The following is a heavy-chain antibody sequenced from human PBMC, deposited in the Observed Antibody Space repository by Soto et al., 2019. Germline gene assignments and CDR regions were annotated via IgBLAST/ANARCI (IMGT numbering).Heavy chain of an antibody. Sequence: SETLSLTCTVSGGSISSYYWSWIRQPPGKGLEWIGYIYYSGSTNYNPSLKSRVTISVDTSKNQFSLKLSSVTAADTAVYYCARLEARYCSGGSCYSSHAFDIWGQGTMVTVSS. CDR1: GGSISSYY. V-gene: IGHV4-59*01. CDR2: IYYSGST. D-gene: IGHD2-15*01. J-gene: IGHJ3*02. CDR3: ARLEARYCSGGSCYSSHAFDI.